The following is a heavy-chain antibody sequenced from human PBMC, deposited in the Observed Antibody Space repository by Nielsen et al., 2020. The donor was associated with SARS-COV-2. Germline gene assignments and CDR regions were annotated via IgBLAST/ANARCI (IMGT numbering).Heavy chain of an antibody. CDR3: ARDNWGRMDV. Sequence: GRSLRLSCAATGFTVSSNYMSWVRQAAGKGLEWVSVIYTDGSASYADSMKGRFTVSRDNSKNTVYLQMNSLRAEDTAVYYCARDNWGRMDVWGQGTTATVSS. V-gene: IGHV3-66*01. J-gene: IGHJ6*02. D-gene: IGHD7-27*01. CDR1: GFTVSSNY. CDR2: IYTDGSA.